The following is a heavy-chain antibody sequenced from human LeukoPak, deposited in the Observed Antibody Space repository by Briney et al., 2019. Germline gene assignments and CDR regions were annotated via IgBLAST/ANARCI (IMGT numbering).Heavy chain of an antibody. CDR1: GFTFSSYG. D-gene: IGHD2-8*01. J-gene: IGHJ5*02. V-gene: IGHV3-30*03. CDR3: ARGPRYCSNGVCYLAMAGNGNWFDP. Sequence: GGSLRLSCAASGFTFSSYGMHWVRQAPGKGLEWVAVISYDGSNKYYADSVKGRFTVSRDNSKNTLYLQMNSLRPEDTAVYYCARGPRYCSNGVCYLAMAGNGNWFDPWGQGTLVTVSS. CDR2: ISYDGSNK.